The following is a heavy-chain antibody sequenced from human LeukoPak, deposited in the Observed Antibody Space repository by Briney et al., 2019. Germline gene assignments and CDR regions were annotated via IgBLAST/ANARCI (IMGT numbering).Heavy chain of an antibody. D-gene: IGHD3-16*01. CDR3: ARDWGGYGPTSHDY. CDR1: GFTFSSYW. J-gene: IGHJ4*02. CDR2: ISSDGSST. Sequence: PGGSLRLSCAASGFTFSSYWMHWVRQAPGRGLVWVSRISSDGSSTIYADSVKGRFTISRDNAKNTLYPQMNSLRAEDTAVYYCARDWGGYGPTSHDYWGQGTLVTVSS. V-gene: IGHV3-74*01.